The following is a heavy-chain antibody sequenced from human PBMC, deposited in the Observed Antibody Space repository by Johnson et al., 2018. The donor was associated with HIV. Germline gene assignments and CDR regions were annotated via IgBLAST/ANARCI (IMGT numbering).Heavy chain of an antibody. Sequence: QVQLVESGGGLVQPGRSLRLSCAASGITFSDYAMHWVRQAPGKGLEWVAVISYDGSNKYYADSVKGRFTISRDNSKNTLYLQMNSLRAEDTAVYYCARAGAVGFDAFDIWGQGTMVTVSS. V-gene: IGHV3-30-3*01. D-gene: IGHD6-19*01. CDR3: ARAGAVGFDAFDI. CDR1: GITFSDYA. CDR2: ISYDGSNK. J-gene: IGHJ3*02.